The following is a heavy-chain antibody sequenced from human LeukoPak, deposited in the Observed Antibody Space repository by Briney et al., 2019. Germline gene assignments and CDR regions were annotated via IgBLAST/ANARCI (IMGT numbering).Heavy chain of an antibody. CDR3: ARDPSMIRGENTPYFDY. V-gene: IGHV1-18*01. CDR1: GYKFTNYG. J-gene: IGHJ4*02. Sequence: ASVKVTCKASGYKFTNYGISWVRQAPGQGLEWMGWISPYNGNTIYAQKFQGRVTITADESTSTAYMELNSLRSEDTAVYYCARDPSMIRGENTPYFDYWGQGTLVTVSS. D-gene: IGHD3-10*01. CDR2: ISPYNGNT.